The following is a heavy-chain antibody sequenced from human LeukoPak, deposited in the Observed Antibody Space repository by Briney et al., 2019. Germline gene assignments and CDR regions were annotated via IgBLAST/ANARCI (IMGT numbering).Heavy chain of an antibody. J-gene: IGHJ4*02. CDR3: AKDSAGYPTSPIDY. V-gene: IGHV3-30*18. CDR1: GFTFSSYG. CDR2: ISYDGSNK. D-gene: IGHD2-15*01. Sequence: PGRSLRLSCAASGFTFSSYGMHWVRQAPGKGLEWVAVISYDGSNKYYADSVKGRFTISRDNSKNTLYLQMNSLRAEDTAVYYCAKDSAGYPTSPIDYWGQGTLVTVSS.